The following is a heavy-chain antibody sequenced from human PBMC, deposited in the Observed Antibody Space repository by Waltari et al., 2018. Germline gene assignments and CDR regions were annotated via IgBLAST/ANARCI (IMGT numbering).Heavy chain of an antibody. D-gene: IGHD4-17*01. CDR3: AREDGDHFDH. CDR2: INPRSGST. Sequence: QVQLVQSGAEVKRPGASVKVSCKASGYTFTSDYLHWVRQAPGQGLEWMGVINPRSGSTNYAQKFQGSVTMTRDTSSSTLYMELSRLRFDDTAMYYCAREDGDHFDHWGQGTLVTVSS. V-gene: IGHV1-46*01. J-gene: IGHJ4*02. CDR1: GYTFTSDY.